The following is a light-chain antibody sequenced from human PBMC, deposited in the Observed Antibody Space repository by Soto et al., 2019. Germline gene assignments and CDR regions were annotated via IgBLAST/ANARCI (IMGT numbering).Light chain of an antibody. Sequence: GDRVTITCRASQSISWWLAWYQQKPGKAPKLLIYDTSVLETGVPSRFSGSGSGTDFTFTISSLQPEDIATYYCQQLHGYPITFGQGTRLE. CDR2: DTS. V-gene: IGKV1-5*01. CDR1: QSISWW. J-gene: IGKJ5*01. CDR3: QQLHGYPIT.